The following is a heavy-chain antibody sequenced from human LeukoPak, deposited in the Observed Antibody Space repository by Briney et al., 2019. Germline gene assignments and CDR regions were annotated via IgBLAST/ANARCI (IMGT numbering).Heavy chain of an antibody. D-gene: IGHD3-3*01. J-gene: IGHJ4*02. CDR1: GFTFDNYG. V-gene: IGHV3-30*02. Sequence: GGSLRLSFAASGFTFDNYGMHWVRQAPGKGLEWVAFVRYDETNKYYADSVKGRFTISRDNSKNTLYLQMNSLRAEDTAVYYCARDLRNYDFWSGYADYWGQGTLVTVSS. CDR3: ARDLRNYDFWSGYADY. CDR2: VRYDETNK.